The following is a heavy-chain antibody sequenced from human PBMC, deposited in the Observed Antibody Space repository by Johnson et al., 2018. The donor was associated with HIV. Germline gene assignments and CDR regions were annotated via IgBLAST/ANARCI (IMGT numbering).Heavy chain of an antibody. D-gene: IGHD1-26*01. CDR1: GFTFDEYA. CDR3: ARVRERWELLLSDGSDI. V-gene: IGHV3-30*04. CDR2: ISYDGTNK. Sequence: QVQLVESGGGVVRPGGSLRLSCAASGFTFDEYALSWVRQAPGTGLAWVAIISYDGTNKYYADSVRGRFIISRDNSKNTLYWQMNSLRAEDTALYYCARVRERWELLLSDGSDIWGQGTMVTLSS. J-gene: IGHJ3*02.